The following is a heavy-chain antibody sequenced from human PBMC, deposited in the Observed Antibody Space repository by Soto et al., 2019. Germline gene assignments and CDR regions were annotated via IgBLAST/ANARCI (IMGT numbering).Heavy chain of an antibody. CDR1: GGSISSGGYS. CDR3: ARAPYCSSPNCYPYPNCLDP. Sequence: SETLSLTCAVSGGSISSGGYSWSWIRQPPGKGLEWVGNIYHSGSTNYNPSLERRVTISMDRSKNQFSLKLSSVTAADTAVYYCARAPYCSSPNCYPYPNCLDPWGQGTMVTVYS. J-gene: IGHJ5*02. CDR2: IYHSGST. V-gene: IGHV4-30-2*01. D-gene: IGHD2-2*01.